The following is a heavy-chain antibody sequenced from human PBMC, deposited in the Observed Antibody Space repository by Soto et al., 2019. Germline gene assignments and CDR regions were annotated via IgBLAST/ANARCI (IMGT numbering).Heavy chain of an antibody. CDR1: GVSISSYF. V-gene: IGHV4-59*01. D-gene: IGHD3-16*02. Sequence: ETXCLTFTVSGVSISSYFWSWIRQPPGRGLEWIGYTYHRGSTNYSPFLKSRVAISLDTSENQFSLKVNSVTAADTAVYYCARIGGYHGPLDYWGQGTPVTVSS. J-gene: IGHJ4*02. CDR3: ARIGGYHGPLDY. CDR2: TYHRGST.